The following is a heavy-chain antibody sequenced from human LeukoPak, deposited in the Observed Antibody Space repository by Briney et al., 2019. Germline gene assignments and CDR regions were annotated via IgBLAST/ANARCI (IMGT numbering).Heavy chain of an antibody. D-gene: IGHD2-15*01. J-gene: IGHJ3*02. CDR2: IIPIFGTA. Sequence: GASVKVSCKASGGTFSSYAISWVRRAPGQGLEWMGGIIPIFGTANYAQKFQGRVTITTDESTSTAYMELSSLRSEDTAVYYCARENRFGGAFDIWGQGTMVTVSS. V-gene: IGHV1-69*05. CDR1: GGTFSSYA. CDR3: ARENRFGGAFDI.